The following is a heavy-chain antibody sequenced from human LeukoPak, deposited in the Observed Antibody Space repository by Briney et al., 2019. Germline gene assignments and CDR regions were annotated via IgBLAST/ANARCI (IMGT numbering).Heavy chain of an antibody. CDR2: ISGSGGST. D-gene: IGHD3-3*01. CDR1: GITFSSYA. CDR3: AGLRFLEWPFDY. V-gene: IGHV3-23*01. J-gene: IGHJ4*02. Sequence: PGGSLRLSCAASGITFSSYAMTWVRQAPGKGPEWVSAISGSGGSTYYADSVKGRFTISRDNSKNTLYLQMNSLRAEDTAVYYCAGLRFLEWPFDYWGQGTLVTVSS.